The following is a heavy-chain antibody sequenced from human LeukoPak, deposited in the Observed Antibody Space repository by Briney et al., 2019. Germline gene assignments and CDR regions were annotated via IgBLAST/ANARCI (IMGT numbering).Heavy chain of an antibody. Sequence: ASVKVSCKASGYTFTSYYMHWVRQAPGQGLEWMGRINPNSGGTNYAQKFQGRVTMTRDTSISTAYMELSRLRSDDTAVYYCARDLDAGPFDYWGQGALVTVSS. V-gene: IGHV1-2*06. CDR3: ARDLDAGPFDY. CDR2: INPNSGGT. CDR1: GYTFTSYY. J-gene: IGHJ4*02.